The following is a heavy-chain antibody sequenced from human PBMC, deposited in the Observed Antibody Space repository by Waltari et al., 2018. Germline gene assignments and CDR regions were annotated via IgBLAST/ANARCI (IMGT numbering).Heavy chain of an antibody. Sequence: QVHLVQSGAEVQRPGASVQVSCKASGYTFTGFYVHWVRQAPGQGLEWMGWINPDSCSTNYAQKFQGRVTMTKDTSITTAYMELSRLTSDDTAVYYCARVIASGSYPNFDYWGQGTQVSVSS. CDR2: INPDSCST. J-gene: IGHJ4*02. D-gene: IGHD3-16*02. V-gene: IGHV1-2*02. CDR1: GYTFTGFY. CDR3: ARVIASGSYPNFDY.